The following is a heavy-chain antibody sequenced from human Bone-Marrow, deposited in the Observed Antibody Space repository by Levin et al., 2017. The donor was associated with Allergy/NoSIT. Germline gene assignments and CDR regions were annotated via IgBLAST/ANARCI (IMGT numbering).Heavy chain of an antibody. Sequence: GESLKISCATSGFSFSDYYMAWIRQAPGKGLEWISYITINRDTTYYADSVRGRFSISRDNAKNSLSLQMTSLRAEDTAIYYCAREMETEIGAFDIWGQGTMVTVSS. CDR3: AREMETEIGAFDI. V-gene: IGHV3-11*01. D-gene: IGHD3-16*01. CDR1: GFSFSDYY. J-gene: IGHJ3*02. CDR2: ITINRDTT.